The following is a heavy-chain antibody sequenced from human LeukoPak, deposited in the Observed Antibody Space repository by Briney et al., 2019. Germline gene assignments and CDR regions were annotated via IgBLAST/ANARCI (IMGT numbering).Heavy chain of an antibody. CDR2: FDPDDGET. Sequence: ASVKVSCKVSGHSLTELSMHWVRQAPGKGLEWMGGFDPDDGETPLFAQKFQGRVSMTEDTSTDTAYMELSSLSSEDTAVYYCVTGTIYCSSCSDDYWAREPWSPSPQ. D-gene: IGHD2-2*01. V-gene: IGHV1-24*01. CDR1: GHSLTELS. CDR3: VTGTIYCSSCSDDY. J-gene: IGHJ4*02.